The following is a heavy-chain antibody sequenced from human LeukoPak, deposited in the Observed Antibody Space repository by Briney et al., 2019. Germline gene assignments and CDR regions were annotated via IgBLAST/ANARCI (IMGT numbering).Heavy chain of an antibody. D-gene: IGHD6-19*01. CDR3: AKDVPGGWWYFDL. CDR1: RFTFSSYF. Sequence: PGGSLRLSCAASRFTFSSYFMSWVRQAPGKGLEWVSVISGSGGTTYYAVSVKGRFTISRDNSKNTLYLQMNSLRAEDTAVYYCAKDVPGGWWYFDLWGRGTLVTVSS. V-gene: IGHV3-23*01. CDR2: ISGSGGTT. J-gene: IGHJ2*01.